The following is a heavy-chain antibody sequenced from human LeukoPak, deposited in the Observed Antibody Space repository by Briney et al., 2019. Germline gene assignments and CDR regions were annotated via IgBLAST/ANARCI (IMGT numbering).Heavy chain of an antibody. CDR3: ARGGGGDSGKRASLDY. Sequence: SETLSLTCTVSGGSISSGGYYWSWIRQHPGKGLEWIGYIYYSGSTYYNPSLKSRVTISVDTSKNQFSLKLSSVTAADTAVYYCARGGGGDSGKRASLDYWGQGTLVTVSS. CDR1: GGSISSGGYY. D-gene: IGHD1-26*01. V-gene: IGHV4-31*03. CDR2: IYYSGST. J-gene: IGHJ4*02.